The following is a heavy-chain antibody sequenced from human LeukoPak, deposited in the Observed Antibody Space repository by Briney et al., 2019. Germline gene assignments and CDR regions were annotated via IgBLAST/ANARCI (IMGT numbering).Heavy chain of an antibody. J-gene: IGHJ4*02. CDR1: GYTLTELS. CDR2: FDPEDGET. V-gene: IGHV1-24*01. D-gene: IGHD2-2*01. Sequence: ASVKVSCKVSGYTLTELSMHWVRRAPGQGLEWMGGFDPEDGETIYAQKFQGRVTMTEDTSTDTAYMELSSLRSEDTAVYYCATVSTSSSEEGDYWGQGTLVTVSS. CDR3: ATVSTSSSEEGDY.